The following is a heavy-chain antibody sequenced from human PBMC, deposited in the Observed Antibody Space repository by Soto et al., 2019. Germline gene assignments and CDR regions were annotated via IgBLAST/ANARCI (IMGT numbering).Heavy chain of an antibody. CDR3: ARELHRGSYGMDV. Sequence: GESLKISCAASGFTFSNYDMHWVRQVTGKGLEWVSGITTAGDTYYPGSVKGRFTISREKAKNSLYLQMNSLSAGDTAVYYCARELHRGSYGMDVWGQGTTVTVSS. J-gene: IGHJ6*02. V-gene: IGHV3-13*01. CDR2: ITTAGDT. CDR1: GFTFSNYD.